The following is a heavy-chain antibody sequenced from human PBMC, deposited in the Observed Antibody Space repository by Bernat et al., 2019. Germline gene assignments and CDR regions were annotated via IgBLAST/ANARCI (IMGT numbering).Heavy chain of an antibody. CDR2: IKQDGSEK. CDR3: AREGNIVVVPAAGAVDY. V-gene: IGHV3-7*04. D-gene: IGHD2-2*01. J-gene: IGHJ4*02. CDR1: GFTFSSYW. Sequence: EVQLVESGGGLVQPGGSLRLSCAASGFTFSSYWMSWVRQAPGKGLEWVANIKQDGSEKYYVDSVKGRLTISRDNAKNSLYLQMNSLRAEDTAVYYCAREGNIVVVPAAGAVDYWGQGTLVTVSS.